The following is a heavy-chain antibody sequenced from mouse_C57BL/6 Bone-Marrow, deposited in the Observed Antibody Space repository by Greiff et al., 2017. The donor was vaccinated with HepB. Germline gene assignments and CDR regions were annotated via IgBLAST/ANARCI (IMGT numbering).Heavy chain of an antibody. V-gene: IGHV5-6*01. D-gene: IGHD4-1*01. CDR1: GFTFSSYG. CDR2: ISSGGSYT. J-gene: IGHJ4*01. CDR3: ARHLGPTYAMDY. Sequence: EVQRVESGGDLVKPGGSLKLSCAASGFTFSSYGMSWVRQTPDKRLEWVATISSGGSYTYYPDSVKGRFTISRDNAKNTLYLQMSSLKSEDTAMYYCARHLGPTYAMDYWGQGTSVTVSS.